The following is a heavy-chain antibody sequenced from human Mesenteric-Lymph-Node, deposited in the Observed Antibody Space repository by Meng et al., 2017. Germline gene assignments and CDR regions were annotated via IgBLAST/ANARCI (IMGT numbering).Heavy chain of an antibody. Sequence: GESLKISCAASGFTFSSYSMNWVRQAPGKGLEWVSSISSSSSYIYYADSVKGRFTISRDSAKNSLYLQMNSLRAEDTAVYYCARGYSSSWGYYYGMDVWGQGTTVTVSS. CDR3: ARGYSSSWGYYYGMDV. J-gene: IGHJ6*02. V-gene: IGHV3-21*01. CDR2: ISSSSSYI. CDR1: GFTFSSYS. D-gene: IGHD6-13*01.